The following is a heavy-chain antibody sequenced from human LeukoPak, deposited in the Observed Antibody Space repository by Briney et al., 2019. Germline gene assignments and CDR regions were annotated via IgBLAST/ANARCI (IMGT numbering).Heavy chain of an antibody. D-gene: IGHD6-13*01. CDR2: IHSDGSXX. CDR3: AKRFRGSSGLYYFDY. V-gene: IGHV3-74*01. CDR1: GFTFXXYW. J-gene: IGHJ4*02. Sequence: GGSLRLSCAASGFTFXXYWMHWVRQAPGKGLXXXXXIHSDGSXXXXXXXXXGXFTISRDNAENTLYLQMNSLRAEDTAIYYCAKRFRGSSGLYYFDYWGQGTLVAVSS.